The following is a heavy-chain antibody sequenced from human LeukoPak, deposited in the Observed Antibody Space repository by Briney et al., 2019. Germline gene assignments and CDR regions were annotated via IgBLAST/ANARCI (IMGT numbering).Heavy chain of an antibody. V-gene: IGHV1-18*01. J-gene: IGHJ3*02. CDR2: ISAYNGNT. Sequence: GASVKVSCKASGYTFTSYGISWVRQAPGQGLEWMGWISAYNGNTNYAQKLQGRVTMTTDTSTSTAYMELRSLRSDDTAVYYCARVLRITMVRGATPYDAFDIWGQGTMVTVSS. D-gene: IGHD3-10*01. CDR1: GYTFTSYG. CDR3: ARVLRITMVRGATPYDAFDI.